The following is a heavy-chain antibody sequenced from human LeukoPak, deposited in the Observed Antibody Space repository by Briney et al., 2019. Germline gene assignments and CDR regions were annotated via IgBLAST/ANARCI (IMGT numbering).Heavy chain of an antibody. J-gene: IGHJ3*02. CDR2: ISYDGSNI. CDR1: GFTFSSYA. CDR3: ARALWIQHDDAFDI. Sequence: GGSLRLSCAASGFTFSSYAMHWVRQAPGKGLEWVAVISYDGSNIYYADSVKGRFTISRDNSKNTLYLQMNSLRAEDTAVYYCARALWIQHDDAFDIWGQGTMVTVSS. D-gene: IGHD5-18*01. V-gene: IGHV3-30-3*01.